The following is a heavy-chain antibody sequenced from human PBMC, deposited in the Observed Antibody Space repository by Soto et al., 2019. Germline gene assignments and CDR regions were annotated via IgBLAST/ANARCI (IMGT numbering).Heavy chain of an antibody. CDR3: AKSWGGDYYYDSSGYHPKDV. J-gene: IGHJ6*02. D-gene: IGHD3-22*01. Sequence: EVQLLESGGGLVQPGGSLRLSCAASGFTFSSYAMSWVRQAPGKGLEWVSAISGSGGSTYYADSVKGRFTISRDNSKNTLYLEMNSLKAEDTAVYYCAKSWGGDYYYDSSGYHPKDVWGQGTTVTVSS. CDR1: GFTFSSYA. V-gene: IGHV3-23*01. CDR2: ISGSGGST.